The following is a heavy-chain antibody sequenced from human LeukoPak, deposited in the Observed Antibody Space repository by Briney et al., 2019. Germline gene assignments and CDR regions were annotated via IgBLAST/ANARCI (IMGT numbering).Heavy chain of an antibody. Sequence: ASVKVSCKASGYTFTSYGISWGRQAPGQGLEWMGWISAYNGNTNYAQKLQGRVTMTTDTSTSTAYMELRSLRSDDTAVYYCARDYAAMIVVAVYDYWGQGTLVTVSS. CDR3: ARDYAAMIVVAVYDY. D-gene: IGHD3-22*01. J-gene: IGHJ4*02. V-gene: IGHV1-18*01. CDR2: ISAYNGNT. CDR1: GYTFTSYG.